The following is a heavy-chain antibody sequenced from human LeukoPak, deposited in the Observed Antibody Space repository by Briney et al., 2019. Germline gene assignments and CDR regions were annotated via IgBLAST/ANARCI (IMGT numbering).Heavy chain of an antibody. CDR1: GGSFSGYY. Sequence: SETLSLTCAVYGGSFSGYYWSWIRQPPGKGLEWIGEINHSGSTNYNPSLKSRVTISVDTSKNQFSLKLSSVTAADTAVYYCARGNIRQQLVRAFDIWGQGTMVTVSS. CDR2: INHSGST. V-gene: IGHV4-34*01. D-gene: IGHD6-13*01. J-gene: IGHJ3*02. CDR3: ARGNIRQQLVRAFDI.